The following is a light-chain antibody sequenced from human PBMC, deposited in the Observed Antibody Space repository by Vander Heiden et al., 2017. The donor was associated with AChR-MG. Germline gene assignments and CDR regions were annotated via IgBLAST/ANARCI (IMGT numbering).Light chain of an antibody. CDR3: HQECSSGET. Sequence: EIVLTQPPRTLSLSPAQRATLSCRASPSVSSSYLASYQQKPGQAPRLLLYGASSTATAIPDTFSDSGSATAFALTISRRVPADFAVYYCHQECSSGETFGQRTKLEIK. J-gene: IGKJ1*01. CDR2: GAS. V-gene: IGKV3-20*01. CDR1: PSVSSSY.